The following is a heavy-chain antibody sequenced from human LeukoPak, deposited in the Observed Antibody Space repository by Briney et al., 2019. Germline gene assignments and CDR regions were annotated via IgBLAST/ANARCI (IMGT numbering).Heavy chain of an antibody. D-gene: IGHD4-17*01. CDR2: IYTGGST. J-gene: IGHJ4*02. V-gene: IGHV3-53*01. CDR1: VSSNY. Sequence: GGSLRLSCAASVSSNYMSWVRQAPGKGLEWVSVIYTGGSTFYADSVKGRFTISRDNSKNTLYLQMNSLRAEDTAVYYCAKDHNGDQYIAYWGQGTLVTVSS. CDR3: AKDHNGDQYIAY.